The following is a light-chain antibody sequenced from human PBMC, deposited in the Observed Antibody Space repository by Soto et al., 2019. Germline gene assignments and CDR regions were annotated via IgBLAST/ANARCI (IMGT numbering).Light chain of an antibody. CDR1: EDINTW. CDR2: STS. CDR3: QQANSFPFT. J-gene: IGKJ3*01. V-gene: IGKV1-12*01. Sequence: DIQMTQSPSSVSASVGDRVTITCRTSEDINTWLAWYQQKPWKAPKLLMHSTSTLHTGVPSRFSGSGSGTDFTLTISSLQPEDFATSYCQQANSFPFTFGPGTKVDLK.